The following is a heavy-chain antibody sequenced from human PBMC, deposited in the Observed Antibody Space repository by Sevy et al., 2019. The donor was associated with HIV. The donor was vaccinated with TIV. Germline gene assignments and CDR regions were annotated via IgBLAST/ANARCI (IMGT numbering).Heavy chain of an antibody. Sequence: GGSLRLSCAASGFTFSNYAMSWVRQAPVKGLEWVSTLSGIDGRTYYPDSVKGRFTMSRDTSKNTLYLEMNSLRAEDTAIYYCAKTPHWYGTGSGYFDYWGHGSLVTVSS. J-gene: IGHJ4*01. V-gene: IGHV3-23*01. CDR3: AKTPHWYGTGSGYFDY. CDR2: LSGIDGRT. CDR1: GFTFSNYA. D-gene: IGHD6-19*01.